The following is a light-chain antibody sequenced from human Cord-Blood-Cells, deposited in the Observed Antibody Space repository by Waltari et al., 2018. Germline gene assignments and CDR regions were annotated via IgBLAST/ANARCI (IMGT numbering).Light chain of an antibody. CDR2: DVS. Sequence: QSALTQPASVSGSPGQSITISCTGTSSDVGGYNYVSWYQQHPGKAPKLMIYDVSNRPSGGSNRFSGSKSGNTASLTISGLQAEDEADYYCSSYTSSSVVVGGGTKLTVL. CDR3: SSYTSSSVV. J-gene: IGLJ2*01. V-gene: IGLV2-14*01. CDR1: SSDVGGYNY.